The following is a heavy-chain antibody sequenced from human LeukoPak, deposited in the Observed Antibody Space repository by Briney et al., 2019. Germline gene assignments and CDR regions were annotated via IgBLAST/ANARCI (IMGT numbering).Heavy chain of an antibody. V-gene: IGHV1-46*01. D-gene: IGHD2-15*01. CDR2: INPSGGST. CDR3: ARDCSGGSCYSVY. J-gene: IGHJ4*02. Sequence: ASVKVSCKASGYTFTSYYMHWVRQAPGQGLEWMGLINPSGGSTSYAQKFQGRGTMTRDMSTSTVYMELSSLRFEDTAVYYCARDCSGGSCYSVYWGQGTLVTVSS. CDR1: GYTFTSYY.